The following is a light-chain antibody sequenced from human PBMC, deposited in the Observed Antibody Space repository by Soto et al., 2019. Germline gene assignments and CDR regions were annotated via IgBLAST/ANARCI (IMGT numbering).Light chain of an antibody. CDR2: GAS. V-gene: IGKV3-20*01. J-gene: IGKJ1*01. CDR3: QQYGSSPLT. Sequence: EIMLSQSPGTLSLTPGERATLSCRASQSVSSSYLAWYQQKPGQAPRLLIYGASSRAAGIPDRFSGSGSGTDFTLTISRLEPEDFAVYYCQQYGSSPLTFGQGT. CDR1: QSVSSSY.